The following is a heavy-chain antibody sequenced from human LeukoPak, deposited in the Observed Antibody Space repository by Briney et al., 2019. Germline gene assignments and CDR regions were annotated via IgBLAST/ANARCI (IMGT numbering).Heavy chain of an antibody. V-gene: IGHV4-59*01. CDR1: GGSISSDY. CDR2: IYYSGST. J-gene: IGHJ4*02. CDR3: ARDRGRGAHYFDY. Sequence: PSETLSLTCTVSGGSISSDYWSWIRQPPGKGLEWIGYIYYSGSTNYNPSLKSRVTISVDTSKNQFSLKVSSVTAADTAVYYCARDRGRGAHYFDYWGQGTLVTVSS. D-gene: IGHD3-10*01.